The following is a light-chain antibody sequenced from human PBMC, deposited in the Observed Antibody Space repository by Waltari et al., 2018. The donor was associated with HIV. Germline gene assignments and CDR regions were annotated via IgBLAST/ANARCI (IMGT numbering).Light chain of an antibody. CDR1: ALPKES. CDR2: EDT. Sequence: SSELTQPPSVSVSPGQQDRINCSGAALPKESAHRYQQRSGQALVLVIYEDTKSPSGIPERFSGSTSVTMSTLIITGTQVEDEGDYYCYSTSIRGNSRLFGGGTKLTVL. V-gene: IGLV3-10*01. CDR3: YSTSIRGNSRL. J-gene: IGLJ2*01.